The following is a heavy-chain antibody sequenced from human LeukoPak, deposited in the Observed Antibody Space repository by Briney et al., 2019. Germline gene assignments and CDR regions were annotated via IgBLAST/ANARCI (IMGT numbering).Heavy chain of an antibody. CDR3: ARDQYGDYAFDY. Sequence: GGSLRLSCAASGFTFSSYSMNWVRQAPGKGLEWVSSISSSSSYIYYADSVKGRFTISRDNAKNSLYLQMNSLRAEDTAVYYCARDQYGDYAFDYWGRGTLVTVSS. J-gene: IGHJ4*02. CDR1: GFTFSSYS. V-gene: IGHV3-21*01. D-gene: IGHD4-17*01. CDR2: ISSSSSYI.